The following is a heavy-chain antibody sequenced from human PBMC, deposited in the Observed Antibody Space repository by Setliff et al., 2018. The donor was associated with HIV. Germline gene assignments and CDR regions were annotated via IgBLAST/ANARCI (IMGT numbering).Heavy chain of an antibody. Sequence: PGGSLRLSCAASGFTFNSYGMHWVRQAPGKGLEWVALIWYDASKKEYADSVKGRFNILRDDSKNTLYLQMNSLRAEDTAVYYCAKGQQWLVAGPRDGMDVWGQGTTVTVSS. CDR1: GFTFNSYG. V-gene: IGHV3-33*06. J-gene: IGHJ6*02. CDR3: AKGQQWLVAGPRDGMDV. CDR2: IWYDASKK. D-gene: IGHD6-19*01.